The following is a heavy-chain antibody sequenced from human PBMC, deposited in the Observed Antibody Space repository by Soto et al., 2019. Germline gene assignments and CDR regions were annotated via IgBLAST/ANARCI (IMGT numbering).Heavy chain of an antibody. J-gene: IGHJ6*03. Sequence: EVQLVESGGGLVKPGGSLRLSCAASGFTFSNAWMSWVRQAPGKGLEWVGRIKSKTDGGTTDYAAPVKGRFTISRDDSRNTLYLQMNSLKAGETGVYYCSEGRFLEWWRGVRDDYYMDVWGKGGTVTVSS. CDR3: SEGRFLEWWRGVRDDYYMDV. CDR1: GFTFSNAW. CDR2: IKSKTDGGTT. V-gene: IGHV3-15*01. D-gene: IGHD3-3*01.